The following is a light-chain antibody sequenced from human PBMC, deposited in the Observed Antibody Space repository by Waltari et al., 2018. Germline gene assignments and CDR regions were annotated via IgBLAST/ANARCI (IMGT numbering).Light chain of an antibody. CDR2: DSY. Sequence: EVVLTQSPATLSLSPGESATLSCRASQSVANYLAWYQQKPGQAPRLLIFDSYKRASGVPARCSGSGFGTDFTLTISSLGPEDIAVYYCQHRDSWPLTFVGGTTVEIK. V-gene: IGKV3-11*01. CDR1: QSVANY. CDR3: QHRDSWPLT. J-gene: IGKJ4*01.